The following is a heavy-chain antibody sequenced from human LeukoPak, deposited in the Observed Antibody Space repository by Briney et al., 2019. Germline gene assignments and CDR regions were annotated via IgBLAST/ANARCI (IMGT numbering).Heavy chain of an antibody. V-gene: IGHV3-53*01. J-gene: IGHJ4*02. Sequence: GGSLRLSCAASGFTFSSYAMSLVRQAPGKGLEWVSVIYNDGSTYYADTVKGRFTISRDNSKNTVDLQVNSLRAEDTAVYYCARVWELSYDYWGQGTLVTVSS. D-gene: IGHD3-16*02. CDR2: IYNDGST. CDR3: ARVWELSYDY. CDR1: GFTFSSYA.